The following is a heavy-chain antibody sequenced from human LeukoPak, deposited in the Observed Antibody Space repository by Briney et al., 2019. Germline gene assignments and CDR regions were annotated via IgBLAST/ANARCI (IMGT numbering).Heavy chain of an antibody. CDR3: ARSLGYCTNGVCYDRGYYYYMDV. CDR2: IYYSGST. J-gene: IGHJ6*03. Sequence: SETLSLTCTVSGGSISSSSYYWTWIRQPPGKGLEWIGYIYYSGSTNYNPSLKSRVTISVDTSKNQFSLKLSSVTAADTAVYYCARSLGYCTNGVCYDRGYYYYMDVWGKGTTVTVSS. V-gene: IGHV4-61*01. D-gene: IGHD2-8*01. CDR1: GGSISSSSYY.